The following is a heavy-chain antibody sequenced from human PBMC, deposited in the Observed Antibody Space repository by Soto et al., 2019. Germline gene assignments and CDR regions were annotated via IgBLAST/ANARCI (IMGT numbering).Heavy chain of an antibody. J-gene: IGHJ6*02. Sequence: ASVKVSCKASGYTFTSYGISWVRQAPGQGLEWMGWISAYNGNTNYAQKLQGRVTMTTDTSTSTAYMELRSLRSDDTAVYYCARDLPMITMALHYGMDVWGQGTTVTVSS. V-gene: IGHV1-18*01. CDR1: GYTFTSYG. D-gene: IGHD3-10*01. CDR2: ISAYNGNT. CDR3: ARDLPMITMALHYGMDV.